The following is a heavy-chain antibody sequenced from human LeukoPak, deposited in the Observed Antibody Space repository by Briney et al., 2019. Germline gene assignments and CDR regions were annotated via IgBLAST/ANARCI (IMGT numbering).Heavy chain of an antibody. J-gene: IGHJ4*02. Sequence: ASVKVSCKVSGYTLTELPMHWVRQAPGKGLEWMGGYDPADGETIYAQKFQGRVTMTEDTSTDTAYMELSSLRSEDTAVYYCATQLSSGWPLRHLPFDYWGQGTLVTVSS. V-gene: IGHV1-24*01. CDR3: ATQLSSGWPLRHLPFDY. CDR1: GYTLTELP. CDR2: YDPADGET. D-gene: IGHD3-22*01.